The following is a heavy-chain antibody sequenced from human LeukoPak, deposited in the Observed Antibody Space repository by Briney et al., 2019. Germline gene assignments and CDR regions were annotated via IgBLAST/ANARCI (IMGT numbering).Heavy chain of an antibody. CDR1: GGSFSGYY. CDR2: INHSGST. Sequence: SETLSLTCAVYGGSFSGYYWIWVRQPPGKGLEWIGEINHSGSTNYNPSLKSRVTISVDTSKNQFSLKLSSVTAADTAVYYCARGLGSYCSSTSCPPFDYWGQGTLVTVSS. CDR3: ARGLGSYCSSTSCPPFDY. J-gene: IGHJ4*02. V-gene: IGHV4-34*01. D-gene: IGHD2-2*01.